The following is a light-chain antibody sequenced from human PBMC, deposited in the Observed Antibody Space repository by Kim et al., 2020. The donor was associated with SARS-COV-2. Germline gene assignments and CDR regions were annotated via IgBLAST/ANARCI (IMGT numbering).Light chain of an antibody. CDR2: DAS. Sequence: DIQMTQSPSSLSASVGDRVTITCQASQDISNYLNWYQQKPGKAPKLLIYDASNLETGVPSRFSGSGSGTDFTFTISSLQPEDIATYYCQQYNNLPPTLGGGTKVDI. CDR3: QQYNNLPPT. CDR1: QDISNY. J-gene: IGKJ4*01. V-gene: IGKV1-33*01.